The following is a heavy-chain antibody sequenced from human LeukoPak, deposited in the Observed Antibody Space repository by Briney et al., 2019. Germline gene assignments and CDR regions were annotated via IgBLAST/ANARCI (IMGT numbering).Heavy chain of an antibody. CDR1: GGSITSRSNY. CDR2: INYSGST. D-gene: IGHD3-10*01. Sequence: PSETLSLTGTFSGGSITSRSNYWGWIRQPPGKGLEWIGSINYSGSTNYNPSLKSRVTMSVDTSKHQFSLKLSSVTAANCARAQWFGELRYYYYMDVWGKGTTVTISS. CDR3: FGELRYYYYMDV. J-gene: IGHJ6*03. V-gene: IGHV4-39*07.